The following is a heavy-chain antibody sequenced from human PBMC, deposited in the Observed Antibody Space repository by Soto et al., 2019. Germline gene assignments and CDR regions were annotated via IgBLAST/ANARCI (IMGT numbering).Heavy chain of an antibody. CDR1: GGTFSSYT. D-gene: IGHD3-9*01. CDR3: ARKARLDDDPVTGLLREGAFDI. V-gene: IGHV1-69*02. J-gene: IGHJ3*02. CDR2: IIPILGIA. Sequence: QVQLVQSGAEVKKPGSSVKVSCKASGGTFSSYTISWVRQAPGQGLEWMGRIIPILGIANYARKFQGRVTITAEQTTSTANMELSSLRAEDTAVYYCARKARLDDDPVTGLLREGAFDIWGQGTMITVSS.